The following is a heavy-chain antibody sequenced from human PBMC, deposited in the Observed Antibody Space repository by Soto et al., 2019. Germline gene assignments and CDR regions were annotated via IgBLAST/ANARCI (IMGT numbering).Heavy chain of an antibody. V-gene: IGHV4-30-2*01. Sequence: TLSLTCAVSGGTISSGGYSWSWIRQPPGKGLEWIGYIYHSGSTYYNPSLKSRVTISVDRSKNQFSLKLSSVTAADTAVYYCARGGFWSGYFDYWGQGTLVTVSS. J-gene: IGHJ4*02. D-gene: IGHD3-3*01. CDR2: IYHSGST. CDR1: GGTISSGGYS. CDR3: ARGGFWSGYFDY.